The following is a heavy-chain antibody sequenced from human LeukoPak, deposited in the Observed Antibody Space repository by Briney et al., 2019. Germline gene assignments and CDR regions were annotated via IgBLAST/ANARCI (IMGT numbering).Heavy chain of an antibody. CDR2: ISYDGSNK. CDR1: GFTFSSYG. CDR3: AKIAGRYCSGGSCEVDY. J-gene: IGHJ4*02. D-gene: IGHD2-15*01. Sequence: PGRSLRLSCAASGFTFSSYGMHWVRQAPGKGLEWVAVISYDGSNKYYADSVKGRFTISRDNSKNTLYLQMNYLRAEDTAVYYCAKIAGRYCSGGSCEVDYWGQGTLATVSS. V-gene: IGHV3-30*18.